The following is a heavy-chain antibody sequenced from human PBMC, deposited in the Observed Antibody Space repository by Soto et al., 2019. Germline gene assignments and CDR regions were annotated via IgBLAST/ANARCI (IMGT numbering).Heavy chain of an antibody. J-gene: IGHJ5*02. CDR2: INNDGSSI. CDR3: ARPDQLLGVVTFSS. V-gene: IGHV3-74*01. Sequence: PGGSLRLSCAASGFTFSDYWMHWIRQTPGKGPVWVSRINNDGSSISYADFARDRFTISRDNAKNTVYLQMNGLRADDSAVYYCARPDQLLGVVTFSSWGQGTLVNVSS. CDR1: GFTFSDYW. D-gene: IGHD2-15*01.